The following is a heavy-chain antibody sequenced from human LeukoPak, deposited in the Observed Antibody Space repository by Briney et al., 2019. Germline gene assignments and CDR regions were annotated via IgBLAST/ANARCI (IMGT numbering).Heavy chain of an antibody. V-gene: IGHV3-21*01. J-gene: IGHJ4*02. CDR1: GFTFSSYA. CDR2: ISSSSSYI. CDR3: ARDWSGDHFDY. Sequence: GGSLRLSCAASGFTFSSYAMNWVRQAPGKGLEWVSSISSSSSYIYYADSVKGRFTISRDNAKNSLYLQMNSLRAEDTAVYYCARDWSGDHFDYWGQGTLVTVSS. D-gene: IGHD4-17*01.